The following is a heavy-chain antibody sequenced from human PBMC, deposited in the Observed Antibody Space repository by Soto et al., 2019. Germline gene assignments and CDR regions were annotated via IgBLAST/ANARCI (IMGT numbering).Heavy chain of an antibody. CDR2: ISGSGGST. J-gene: IGHJ4*02. D-gene: IGHD1-26*01. CDR3: ANSVGATTVDY. Sequence: GGSLRLSCAASGFTFSSYAMSWVRQAPGKGLEWVSAISGSGGSTYYADSVKGRFTISRDNSKNTLHLQMNSLRAEDTAVYYCANSVGATTVDYWGQGTLVTVSS. V-gene: IGHV3-23*01. CDR1: GFTFSSYA.